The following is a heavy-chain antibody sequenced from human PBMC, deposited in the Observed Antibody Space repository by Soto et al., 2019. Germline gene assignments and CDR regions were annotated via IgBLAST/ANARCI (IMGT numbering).Heavy chain of an antibody. CDR1: GYTFTSYA. CDR3: ARVEDILTGYYLQYYFDY. CDR2: INAGNGNT. Sequence: QVQLVQSGAEVKKPGASVKVSCKASGYTFTSYAMHWVRQAPVQRLEWMGWINAGNGNTKYSQKFQGRVTITRDTSASTAYMELSSLRSEDTAVYYCARVEDILTGYYLQYYFDYWGQGTLVTVSS. V-gene: IGHV1-3*01. D-gene: IGHD3-9*01. J-gene: IGHJ4*02.